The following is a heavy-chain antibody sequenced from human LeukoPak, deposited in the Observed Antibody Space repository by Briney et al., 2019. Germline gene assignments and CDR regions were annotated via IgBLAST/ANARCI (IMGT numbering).Heavy chain of an antibody. Sequence: SETLSLTCTVSGGSLSSYYWSWIRQPPGKGLEWIGYIYYSGSTNYNPSLKSRVTISVDTSKNQFSLKLSSVTAADTAVYYCARMETYYYDSSGAFDPWGQGTLVTVSS. CDR1: GGSLSSYY. D-gene: IGHD3-22*01. CDR2: IYYSGST. J-gene: IGHJ5*02. V-gene: IGHV4-59*08. CDR3: ARMETYYYDSSGAFDP.